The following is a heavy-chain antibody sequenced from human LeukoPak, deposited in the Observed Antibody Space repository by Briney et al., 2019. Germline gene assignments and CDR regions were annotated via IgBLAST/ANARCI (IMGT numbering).Heavy chain of an antibody. CDR2: INHSGNT. CDR1: GGSFRGYD. V-gene: IGHV4-34*01. Sequence: SETLSLTCTVYGGSFRGYDWSWIRQSPGKGLEWIGEINHSGNTNYNPSLKSRVTISIDTSKNQFSLKLNSVTAADTAVYYCARPGRPMVRGVLMSSWFDPWAREPWSPSPQ. CDR3: ARPGRPMVRGVLMSSWFDP. D-gene: IGHD3-10*01. J-gene: IGHJ5*02.